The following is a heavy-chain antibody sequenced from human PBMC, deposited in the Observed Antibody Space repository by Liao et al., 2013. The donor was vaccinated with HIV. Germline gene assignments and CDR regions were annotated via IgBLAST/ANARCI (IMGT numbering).Heavy chain of an antibody. Sequence: QVQLQESGPGLVKPSQTLSLTCSVSGASIDSGSYYWNWIRQPAGKGLEWIGRIYTSGSTDYNPSLKSRVTISVDTSKNQFSLKMSSVTAADTAVYYCARVGLTTVASGYYYYYMDVWGKGTTVTVS. V-gene: IGHV4-61*02. J-gene: IGHJ6*03. CDR2: IYTSGST. D-gene: IGHD4-11*01. CDR1: GASIDSGSYY. CDR3: ARVGLTTVASGYYYYYMDV.